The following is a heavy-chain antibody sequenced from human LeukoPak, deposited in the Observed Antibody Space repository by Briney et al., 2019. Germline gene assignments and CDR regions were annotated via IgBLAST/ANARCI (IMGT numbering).Heavy chain of an antibody. CDR1: GYTFTGYY. J-gene: IGHJ4*02. CDR3: ARVYHSGSGTYYPLDN. D-gene: IGHD3-10*01. CDR2: INPNSGGT. V-gene: IGHV1-2*02. Sequence: GASVKVSCKASGYTFTGYYMNWVRKAPGQGLEWMGWINPNSGGTNYAQKFQGRVTMTRDTSISTAYMELIRLRSDDTAVYYCARVYHSGSGTYYPLDNWGQGTLVTVSS.